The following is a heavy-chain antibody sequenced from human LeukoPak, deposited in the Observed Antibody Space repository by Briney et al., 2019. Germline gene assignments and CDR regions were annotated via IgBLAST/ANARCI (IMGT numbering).Heavy chain of an antibody. D-gene: IGHD5-12*01. V-gene: IGHV3-33*06. CDR2: IWYDGSNK. J-gene: IGHJ5*02. Sequence: GRSLRLSCAASGFTFSSYGMHWVRQAPGKGLEWVAVIWYDGSNKYYADSVKGRFTISRDNSKNTLYLQMNSLRAEDTAVYYCAKATATTMARPRNWFDPWGQGTLVTVSS. CDR3: AKATATTMARPRNWFDP. CDR1: GFTFSSYG.